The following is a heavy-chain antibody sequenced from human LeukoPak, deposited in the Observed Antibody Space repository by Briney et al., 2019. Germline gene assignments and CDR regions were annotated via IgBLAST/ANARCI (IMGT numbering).Heavy chain of an antibody. CDR2: IWYDGSDK. D-gene: IGHD2-21*02. CDR1: GFTFSSYG. Sequence: GGSLRLSCAASGFTFSSYGMHWVRQAPGKRLEWVAFIWYDGSDKYYADSVKGRFTISRDNSKNTLYLQMDSLRAEDTAVYYCTRGPHIVVVTAPDYWGQGTQVTVSS. CDR3: TRGPHIVVVTAPDY. J-gene: IGHJ4*02. V-gene: IGHV3-33*01.